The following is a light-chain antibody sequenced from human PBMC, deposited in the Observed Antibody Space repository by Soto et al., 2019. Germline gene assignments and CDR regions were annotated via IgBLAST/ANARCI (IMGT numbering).Light chain of an antibody. J-gene: IGKJ1*01. Sequence: IVLTQSAATVSLSPGERATLSCWASQSVNRYLVWYQQKPGQAPTLLMYDASKRAAGIPARFSGSGSGTDFTLTISSLEPEDFAVYYCQQCDSWPRTFGQGTKVDIK. CDR3: QQCDSWPRT. V-gene: IGKV3-11*01. CDR2: DAS. CDR1: QSVNRY.